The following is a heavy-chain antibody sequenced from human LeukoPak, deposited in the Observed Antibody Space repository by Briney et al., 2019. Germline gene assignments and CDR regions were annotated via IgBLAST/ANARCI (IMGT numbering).Heavy chain of an antibody. Sequence: GESLKISCKGSGYSFTSYWIGWVRQMPGKGLEWMGIIYPGDSDTRYSPSFQGQVTISADKSISTAYLQWSSLKASDTAMYYCARSDSYGYFYYYGMDVWGQGTTVTVSS. D-gene: IGHD5-18*01. CDR1: GYSFTSYW. V-gene: IGHV5-51*01. CDR2: IYPGDSDT. CDR3: ARSDSYGYFYYYGMDV. J-gene: IGHJ6*02.